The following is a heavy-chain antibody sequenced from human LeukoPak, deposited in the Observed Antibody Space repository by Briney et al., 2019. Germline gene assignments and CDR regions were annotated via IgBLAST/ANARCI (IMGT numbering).Heavy chain of an antibody. V-gene: IGHV3-23*01. CDR2: ISPSGGIT. J-gene: IGHJ4*02. D-gene: IGHD3-10*01. CDR1: GFTFSSHG. CDR3: AKESYYGSGIVRMFDY. Sequence: GGSLRLSCAASGFTFSSHGMNWVRQAPGKGLEWVSGISPSGGITYYTDSVKGRFTISRDNSKNTLYLQMNSLRAEDTAVYYCAKESYYGSGIVRMFDYWGQGTLVTVSS.